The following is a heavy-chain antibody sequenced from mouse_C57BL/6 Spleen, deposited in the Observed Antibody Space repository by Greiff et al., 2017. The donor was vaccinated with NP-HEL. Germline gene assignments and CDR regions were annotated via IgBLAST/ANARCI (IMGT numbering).Heavy chain of an antibody. V-gene: IGHV1-26*01. J-gene: IGHJ2*01. D-gene: IGHD2-4*01. CDR2: INPNNGGT. CDR1: GYTFTDYY. CDR3: ARGHDYDFDY. Sequence: VQLQQSGPELVKPGASVKISCKASGYTFTDYYMNWVKQSHGKSLEWIGDINPNNGGTSYNQKFKGKATLTVDKSSSTAYMELRSLTSEDSAVYYCARGHDYDFDYWGQGTTLTVSS.